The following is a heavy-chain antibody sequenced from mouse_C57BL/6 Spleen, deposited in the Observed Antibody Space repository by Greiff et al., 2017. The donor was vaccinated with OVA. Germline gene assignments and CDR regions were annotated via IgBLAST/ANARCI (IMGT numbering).Heavy chain of an antibody. Sequence: QVQLQQPGAELVKPGASVKMSCKASGYTFTSYWITWVKQRPGQGLEWIGDIYPGSGSTNYNEKFKSKATLTVDTSSRTAYMQLSSLTSEDSAVYSCARDYGSSSYYAMDYWGQGTSVTVSS. CDR1: GYTFTSYW. CDR2: IYPGSGST. J-gene: IGHJ4*01. D-gene: IGHD1-1*01. CDR3: ARDYGSSSYYAMDY. V-gene: IGHV1-55*01.